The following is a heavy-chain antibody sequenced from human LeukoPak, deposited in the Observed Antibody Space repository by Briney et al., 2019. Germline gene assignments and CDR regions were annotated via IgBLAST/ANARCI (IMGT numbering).Heavy chain of an antibody. Sequence: GGSLRLSCAASVFTFSSYCMSWVRQAPGKGLEWVANIKQDGSEKYYVDSVKGRFTISRDNAKNSLYLQMNSLRAEDTAVYYCARTRITWRYWGQGTLVTVSS. CDR3: ARTRITWRY. CDR1: VFTFSSYC. V-gene: IGHV3-7*01. CDR2: IKQDGSEK. J-gene: IGHJ4*02. D-gene: IGHD1-14*01.